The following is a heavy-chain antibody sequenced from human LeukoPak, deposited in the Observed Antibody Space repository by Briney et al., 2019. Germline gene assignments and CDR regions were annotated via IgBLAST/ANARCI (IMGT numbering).Heavy chain of an antibody. Sequence: ASVKVSCKASGGTFSSYAISWVRQAPGQGLEWMGRIIPIFGTANYAQKFQGRVTITTDESTSTAYMELSSLRSEDTAVYYCARDVRNYYYYMDVWGKGTTVTVSS. CDR3: ARDVRNYYYYMDV. V-gene: IGHV1-69*05. J-gene: IGHJ6*03. CDR1: GGTFSSYA. CDR2: IIPIFGTA.